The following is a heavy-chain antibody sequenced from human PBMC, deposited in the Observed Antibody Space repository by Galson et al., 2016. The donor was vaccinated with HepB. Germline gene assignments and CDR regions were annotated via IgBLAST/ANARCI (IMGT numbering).Heavy chain of an antibody. CDR1: GYSFTNFL. D-gene: IGHD6-19*01. V-gene: IGHV1-8*02. J-gene: IGHJ4*02. CDR3: ARGLRQWLAHLDY. Sequence: SVKVSCKATGYSFTNFLISWIRQGPGQGLEWMGWINPKSGNSAVAQRFQDRLTVTTDTPTSTSYLELSGLTSEDTAVYYCARGLRQWLAHLDYWGQGSLVTVSS. CDR2: INPKSGNS.